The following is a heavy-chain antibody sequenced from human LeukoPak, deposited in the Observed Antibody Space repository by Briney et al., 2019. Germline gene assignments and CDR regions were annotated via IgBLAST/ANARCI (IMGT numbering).Heavy chain of an antibody. D-gene: IGHD3-10*01. CDR3: ARDLRFPQGPFDY. Sequence: SETLSLTCTVSGGSISSSSHYWGWIRQPPGKGLEWIGSIYYSGSTYYNPSLKSRVTISVDTSKNQFSLKLSSVTAADTAVYYCARDLRFPQGPFDYWGQGTLVTVSS. CDR2: IYYSGST. J-gene: IGHJ4*02. CDR1: GGSISSSSHY. V-gene: IGHV4-39*02.